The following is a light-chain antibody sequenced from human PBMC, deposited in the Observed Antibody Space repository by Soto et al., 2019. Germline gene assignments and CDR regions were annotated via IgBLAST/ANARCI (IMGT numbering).Light chain of an antibody. V-gene: IGKV3-15*01. CDR3: QHYSTWLWT. J-gene: IGKJ1*01. CDR1: QSVSSK. Sequence: EIVRTHSPATLSVSPGERATLSCRASQSVSSKLAWYQQKPGQGPRLLIYGASTRATGIPARFSGSGSGTEFTLTISILQSEDFAVYYCQHYSTWLWTFGQGTKVEIK. CDR2: GAS.